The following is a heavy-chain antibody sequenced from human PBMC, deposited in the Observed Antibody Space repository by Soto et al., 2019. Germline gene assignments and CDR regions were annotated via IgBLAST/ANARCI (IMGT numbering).Heavy chain of an antibody. Sequence: EVQLLESGGGLVQPGGSLRLSCAASGFPFSSRAMSWVRQAPGKGLEWVSAISGSGTITYYADSVKGRFTISRATSKNTLYRQMNSLRADDTAVYYCAEWARYCSGADGRAWGQGTLVTVSS. CDR1: GFPFSSRA. CDR2: ISGSGTIT. V-gene: IGHV3-23*01. CDR3: AEWARYCSGADGRA. D-gene: IGHD2-15*01. J-gene: IGHJ5*02.